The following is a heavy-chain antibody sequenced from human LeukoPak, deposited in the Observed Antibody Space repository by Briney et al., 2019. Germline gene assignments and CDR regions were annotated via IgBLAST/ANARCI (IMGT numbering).Heavy chain of an antibody. V-gene: IGHV3-21*01. CDR3: ARGHYDVLAASYKWTPDY. J-gene: IGHJ4*02. CDR2: ITSGGDYI. CDR1: GFTFNTFN. Sequence: GGSLRLSCAASGFTFNTFNMNWVRQAPGKGLEWVSSITSGGDYIYYADSVKGRFTTSRDNAKNSLSLHLNSLRAEDTAVYYCARGHYDVLAASYKWTPDYWGQGTLVTVSS. D-gene: IGHD3-9*01.